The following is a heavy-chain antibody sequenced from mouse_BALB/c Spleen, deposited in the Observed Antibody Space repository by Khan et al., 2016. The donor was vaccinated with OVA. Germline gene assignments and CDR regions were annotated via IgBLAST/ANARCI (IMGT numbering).Heavy chain of an antibody. CDR1: GFNFSSFG. Sequence: EVELVESGGGLVQPGGSRKLSCVASGFNFSSFGMHWVRQAPEQGLEWVAYISGDSNTICYTDTVMGRFTISRDHPKNTLFLQMTSLRSEDMAMYYCARSYFYGYYFDQWGQGTTLTVSS. CDR2: ISGDSNTI. D-gene: IGHD1-1*01. V-gene: IGHV5-17*02. CDR3: ARSYFYGYYFDQ. J-gene: IGHJ2*01.